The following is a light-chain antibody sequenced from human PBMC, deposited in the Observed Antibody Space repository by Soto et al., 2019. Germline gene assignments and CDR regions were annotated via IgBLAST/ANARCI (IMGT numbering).Light chain of an antibody. Sequence: LVLTQSPSTLSLSPGKRANRSFRASQSVSSDLAWYQQKPGQPPRLLIHDVSIRATGIPARFNGSGSGTEFTLTISSLQSEDFAVYYCQQYNNWPPTFGQGTRLEI. CDR1: QSVSSD. CDR3: QQYNNWPPT. CDR2: DVS. J-gene: IGKJ5*01. V-gene: IGKV3-15*01.